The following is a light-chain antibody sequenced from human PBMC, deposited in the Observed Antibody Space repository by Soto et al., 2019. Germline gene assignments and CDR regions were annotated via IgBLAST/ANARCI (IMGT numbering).Light chain of an antibody. CDR1: SGYSDYK. V-gene: IGLV9-49*01. J-gene: IGLJ1*01. CDR2: VGTGGIVG. CDR3: GADHGSGSNFVYV. Sequence: QSVLTQPPSASASLGASVTLTCTLSSGYSDYKVDWYQQRPGKGPRFVMRVGTGGIVGSKGDGIPDRFSVLGSGLNRYLTIKNIQEEDESDDHCGADHGSGSNFVYVFGTGTKLTVL.